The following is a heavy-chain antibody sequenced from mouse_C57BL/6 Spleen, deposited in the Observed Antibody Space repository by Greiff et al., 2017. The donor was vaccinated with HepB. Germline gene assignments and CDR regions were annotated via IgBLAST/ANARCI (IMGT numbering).Heavy chain of an antibody. J-gene: IGHJ2*01. Sequence: QVQLQQPGAELVRPGTSVKLSCKASGYTFTSYWMHWVKQRPGQGLEWIGVIDPSDSYTNYNQKFKGKATVTVDTSSSTAYMQLSSLTSEDSAVYCCARGSSGYLYYFDYWGQGTTLTVSS. CDR2: IDPSDSYT. CDR3: ARGSSGYLYYFDY. V-gene: IGHV1-59*01. CDR1: GYTFTSYW. D-gene: IGHD3-2*02.